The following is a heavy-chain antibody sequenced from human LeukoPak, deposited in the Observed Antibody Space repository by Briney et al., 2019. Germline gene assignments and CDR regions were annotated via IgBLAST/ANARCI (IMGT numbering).Heavy chain of an antibody. CDR1: GFTFSSYA. CDR2: ISANGDTT. J-gene: IGHJ4*02. Sequence: GGSLRLSCAASGFTFSSYAMSWVRQAPGKGLEGVSGISANGDTTKYADSVKGRFTISRDNSENTVFLQMNSLRADDTAVYYCAKEGRIAAGTGDYFDYWGQGTLVTVSS. CDR3: AKEGRIAAGTGDYFDY. D-gene: IGHD6-13*01. V-gene: IGHV3-23*01.